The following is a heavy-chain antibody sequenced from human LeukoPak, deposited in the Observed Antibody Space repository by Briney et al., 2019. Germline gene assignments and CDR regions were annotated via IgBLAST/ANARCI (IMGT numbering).Heavy chain of an antibody. Sequence: PGGSLRLSCAASGFTFSSYSMTWVRQAPGKGLEWVSSISSSSSHIYYADSVKGRFTISRDNAKNSLYLQMNSLRAEDTAVYYCARARRGSGSYDYWGQGTLVTVSS. J-gene: IGHJ4*02. V-gene: IGHV3-21*01. CDR1: GFTFSSYS. CDR3: ARARRGSGSYDY. CDR2: ISSSSSHI. D-gene: IGHD1-26*01.